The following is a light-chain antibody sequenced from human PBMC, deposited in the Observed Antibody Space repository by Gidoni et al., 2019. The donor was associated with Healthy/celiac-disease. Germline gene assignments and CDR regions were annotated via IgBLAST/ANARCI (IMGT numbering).Light chain of an antibody. J-gene: IGKJ4*01. V-gene: IGKV1-33*01. CDR3: QQYDNLPPLT. CDR2: DAS. Sequence: DIQMTQSPSSLSASVGDRVTIPCQASQDISNYLNWYQQKPGKAPKHLIYDASNLETGVPSRFSGSGSGTDFTFTISSLQPEDIATYYCQQYDNLPPLTFGGGTKVEIK. CDR1: QDISNY.